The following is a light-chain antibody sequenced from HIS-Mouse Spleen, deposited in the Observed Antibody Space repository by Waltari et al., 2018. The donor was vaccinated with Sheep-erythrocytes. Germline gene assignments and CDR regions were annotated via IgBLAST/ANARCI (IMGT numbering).Light chain of an antibody. J-gene: IGLJ2*01. V-gene: IGLV3-1*01. CDR3: QAWDSSTAV. CDR1: KLGDKY. CDR2: QDS. Sequence: SYELTQPPSVSVSPGQTASITCSGDKLGDKYACWYQQKPGQSPVLVIYQDSKRPSGIPGRFPGSNSGKTATLTISGTQAMDEADYYCQAWDSSTAVFGGGTKLTVL.